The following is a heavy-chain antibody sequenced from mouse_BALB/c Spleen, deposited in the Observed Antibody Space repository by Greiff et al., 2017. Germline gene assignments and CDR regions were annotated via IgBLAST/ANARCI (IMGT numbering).Heavy chain of an antibody. V-gene: IGHV5-6-4*01. Sequence: EVKLQESGGGLVKPGGSLKLSCAASGFTFSSYTMSWVRQTPEKRLEWVATISSGGSYTYYPDSVKGRFTISRDNAKNTLYLQMSSRKSEDTAMYYCTRDEGPFAYWGQGTLVTVSA. J-gene: IGHJ3*01. CDR3: TRDEGPFAY. CDR2: ISSGGSYT. CDR1: GFTFSSYT.